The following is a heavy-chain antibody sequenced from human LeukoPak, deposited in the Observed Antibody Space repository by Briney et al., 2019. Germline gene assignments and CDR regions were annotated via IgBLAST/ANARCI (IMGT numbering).Heavy chain of an antibody. V-gene: IGHV4-38-2*02. CDR2: IYHSGST. J-gene: IGHJ6*03. CDR1: GYSISSGYY. Sequence: SETLSLTCNVSGYSISSGYYWGWIRQPPGKGLEWIGNIYHSGSTYYNPSLKSRVTISVDTSKNQFSLKLSSVTAADTAVYYCARGAELDVWFGESGSSYYYYYYMDVWGKGTTVTVSS. D-gene: IGHD3-10*01. CDR3: ARGAELDVWFGESGSSYYYYYYMDV.